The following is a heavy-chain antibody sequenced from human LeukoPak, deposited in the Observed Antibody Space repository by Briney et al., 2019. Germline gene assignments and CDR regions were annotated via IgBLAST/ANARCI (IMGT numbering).Heavy chain of an antibody. CDR2: ISYDGSDK. Sequence: GGSLRLSCAASGFTFSNYGMTWVRQAPGKGLEWVAVISYDGSDKYYADSVKGRFTISRDNSKNTVYLQMNSLRAEDTAVYYCAKDISGGDCPDYWGQGTLVTVSS. D-gene: IGHD2-21*02. J-gene: IGHJ4*02. V-gene: IGHV3-30*18. CDR3: AKDISGGDCPDY. CDR1: GFTFSNYG.